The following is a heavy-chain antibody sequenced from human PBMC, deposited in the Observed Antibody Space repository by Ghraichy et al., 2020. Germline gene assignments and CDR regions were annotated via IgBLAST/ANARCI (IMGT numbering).Heavy chain of an antibody. D-gene: IGHD2-15*01. V-gene: IGHV4-59*01. Sequence: SETLSLTCTVSGGSISSYYWSWIRQPPGKGLEWIGYIYYSGSTNYNPSLKSRVTISVDTSKNQFSLKLSSVTAADTAVYYCARQRGCSGGSCYSSWYYYYGMDVWGQGTTVTVSS. CDR1: GGSISSYY. CDR3: ARQRGCSGGSCYSSWYYYYGMDV. J-gene: IGHJ6*02. CDR2: IYYSGST.